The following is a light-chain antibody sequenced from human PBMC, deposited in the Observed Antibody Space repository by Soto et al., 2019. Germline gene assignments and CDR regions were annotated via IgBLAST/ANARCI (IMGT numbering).Light chain of an antibody. CDR3: QQYGRSPLT. J-gene: IGKJ4*01. Sequence: EIVLTQSPGTLSLSVGERVTLSCRASQSVSSYLAWYQQTPGQAPRLLIYDTSNRATGTPDRFSGSGSGTDFTLTISRMEPEDFTVYYCQQYGRSPLTFGGGTTVETK. V-gene: IGKV3-20*01. CDR2: DTS. CDR1: QSVSSY.